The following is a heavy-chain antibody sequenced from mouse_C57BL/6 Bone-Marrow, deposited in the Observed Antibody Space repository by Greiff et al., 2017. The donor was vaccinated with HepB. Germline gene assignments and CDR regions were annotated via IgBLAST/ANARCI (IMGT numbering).Heavy chain of an antibody. J-gene: IGHJ4*01. CDR3: TTLGAYAMDY. CDR2: IDPENGDT. CDR1: GFNIKDDY. V-gene: IGHV14-4*01. Sequence: EVMLVESGAELVRPGASVKLSCTASGFNIKDDYMHWVKQRPEQGLEWIGWIDPENGDTEYASKFQGKATITADTSSNTAYLQLSSLISEDTAVYYCTTLGAYAMDYWGQGTSVTVSS.